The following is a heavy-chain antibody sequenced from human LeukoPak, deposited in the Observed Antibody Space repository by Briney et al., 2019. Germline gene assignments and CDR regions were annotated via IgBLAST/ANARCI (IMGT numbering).Heavy chain of an antibody. J-gene: IGHJ3*02. CDR3: VGERGDAFDT. V-gene: IGHV3-73*01. CDR2: IRSKANSYAT. D-gene: IGHD1-1*01. CDR1: GFTFSGSA. Sequence: GGSLKLSCAASGFTFSGSAMHWVRQASGKGLEWVGRIRSKANSYATAYAASVKGRFTISRDNAENSLFLQMNSLSAEDTAVYYCVGERGDAFDTWGQGTPVTVSP.